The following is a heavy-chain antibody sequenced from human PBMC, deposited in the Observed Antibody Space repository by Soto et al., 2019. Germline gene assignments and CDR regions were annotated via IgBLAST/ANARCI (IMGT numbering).Heavy chain of an antibody. CDR2: TRNKANSYTT. D-gene: IGHD1-26*01. Sequence: EVQLVESGGGLVQPGGSLRLSCAASGFTFSDHYMDWVRQAPGKGLEWVGRTRNKANSYTTEYAASVKGRFTISRDDSRNSLYLQMNSLKTEDTAVYYCARGWELSLDYWGQGTLVTVSS. V-gene: IGHV3-72*01. CDR3: ARGWELSLDY. CDR1: GFTFSDHY. J-gene: IGHJ4*02.